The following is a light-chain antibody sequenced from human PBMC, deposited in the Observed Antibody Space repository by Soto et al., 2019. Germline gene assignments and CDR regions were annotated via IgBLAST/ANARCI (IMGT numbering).Light chain of an antibody. CDR1: QTLRNK. Sequence: IVLTQSPGTLSVSPGERVILSCRASQTLRNKLAWYQQKPGQAPRLLIYGGFTRATGIPARFSGSGSGTEFTLTIIRLQSEDFAIYYGQQHNACPIPFGPWTKLDLK. J-gene: IGKJ3*01. CDR2: GGF. V-gene: IGKV3-15*01. CDR3: QQHNACPIP.